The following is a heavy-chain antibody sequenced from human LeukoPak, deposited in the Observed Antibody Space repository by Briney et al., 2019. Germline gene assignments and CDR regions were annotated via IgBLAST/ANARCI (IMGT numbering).Heavy chain of an antibody. CDR2: INSDGSST. CDR3: ARAHNWKYGSFDF. V-gene: IGHV3-74*01. Sequence: GGSLRLSCAASGFTFSTYWMHWVRQAPGKGLVWVSNINSDGSSTNYADSVKGRFTISRDNAKNTLYLQMNSLRGEDTAVYYCARAHNWKYGSFDFWGQGTLVTVSS. D-gene: IGHD1-7*01. J-gene: IGHJ4*02. CDR1: GFTFSTYW.